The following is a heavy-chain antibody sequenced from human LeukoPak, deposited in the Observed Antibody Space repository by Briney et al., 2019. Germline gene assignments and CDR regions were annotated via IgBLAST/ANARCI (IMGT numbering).Heavy chain of an antibody. J-gene: IGHJ4*02. CDR2: ITWDGGDT. CDR3: AISRYYSDSSAYYPDH. Sequence: GGSLRLSCAASGFTFDDYTMHWVRQAPEKGLEWVSLITWDGGDTYYADSVKGRFTISRDNARNSLFLQMNSLRAEDTAMYYCAISRYYSDSSAYYPDHWGQGTLVTVSS. D-gene: IGHD3-22*01. V-gene: IGHV3-43*01. CDR1: GFTFDDYT.